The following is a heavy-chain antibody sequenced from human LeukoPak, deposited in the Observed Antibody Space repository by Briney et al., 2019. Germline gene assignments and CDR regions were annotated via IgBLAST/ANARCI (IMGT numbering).Heavy chain of an antibody. D-gene: IGHD2-2*01. CDR1: GGSFSRYY. CDR3: ASYCSSTSCYASFDY. V-gene: IGHV4-34*01. J-gene: IGHJ4*02. Sequence: SETLSLTCAVYGGSFSRYYWSWIRQPPGKGLEWIGEINHSGSTNYNPSLKSRVTISVDTSKNQFSLKLSSVTAADTAVYYCASYCSSTSCYASFDYWGQGTLVTVSS. CDR2: INHSGST.